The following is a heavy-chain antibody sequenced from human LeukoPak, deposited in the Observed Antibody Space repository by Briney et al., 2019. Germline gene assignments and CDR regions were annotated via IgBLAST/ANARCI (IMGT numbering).Heavy chain of an antibody. CDR1: GGSISSYC. CDR2: IYYSGNT. Sequence: SETLSLTCTVSGGSISSYCWSWIRQPPGKGLEWIGSIYYSGNTYYNPSLKSRVTISVDTSKNQFSLNLRSVTAADTAVYYCARQGSYGDYARVDFWGQGTLVTVSS. J-gene: IGHJ4*02. V-gene: IGHV4-39*01. CDR3: ARQGSYGDYARVDF. D-gene: IGHD4-17*01.